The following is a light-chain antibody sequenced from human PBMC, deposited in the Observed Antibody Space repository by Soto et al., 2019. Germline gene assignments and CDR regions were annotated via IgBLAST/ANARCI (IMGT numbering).Light chain of an antibody. Sequence: DIQMTQSPSTLSASVRDRVTITCRASQSISMWLAWYQQKPGKAPKLLIYDASRLESGVPSGSSGSGSGTEFTLTISSLQPDDFATYYCQQYDSYPLTFGGGTKVDIK. V-gene: IGKV1-5*01. CDR1: QSISMW. J-gene: IGKJ4*01. CDR3: QQYDSYPLT. CDR2: DAS.